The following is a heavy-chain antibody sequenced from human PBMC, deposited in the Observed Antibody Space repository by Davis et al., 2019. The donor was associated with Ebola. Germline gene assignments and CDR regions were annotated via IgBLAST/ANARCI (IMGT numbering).Heavy chain of an antibody. V-gene: IGHV4-39*01. CDR2: IYYSGST. CDR1: GGSISTSSYY. Sequence: SETLSLTCSVSGGSISTSSYYWGWIRQPPGKGLEWIGSIYYSGSTYYNPSLKSRVTISVDTSKNQFSLKPSSVTAADTAVYYCAILSSSFDYWGQGTLVTVSS. CDR3: AILSSSFDY. D-gene: IGHD6-13*01. J-gene: IGHJ4*02.